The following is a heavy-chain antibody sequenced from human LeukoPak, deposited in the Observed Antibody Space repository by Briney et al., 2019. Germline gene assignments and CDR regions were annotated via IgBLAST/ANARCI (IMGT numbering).Heavy chain of an antibody. CDR1: GYTFTSYA. J-gene: IGHJ6*02. CDR2: INAGNGNT. CDR3: AREIAVAGGDYYYGMDV. D-gene: IGHD6-19*01. V-gene: IGHV1-3*01. Sequence: ASVKVSCKASGYTFTSYAMHWVRQAPGQRLEWMGWINAGNGNTKYSQKFQGRVTITRDTSASTAYMELSSLRSEDTAVYYCAREIAVAGGDYYYGMDVWGQGTTVTVSS.